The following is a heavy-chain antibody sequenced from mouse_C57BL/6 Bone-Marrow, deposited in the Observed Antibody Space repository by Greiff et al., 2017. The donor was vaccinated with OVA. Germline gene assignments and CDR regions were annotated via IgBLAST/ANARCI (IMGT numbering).Heavy chain of an antibody. Sequence: VQLHPPGAELVKPGASVKLSCKASGYTFTSYWMHWVKQRPGQGLEWIGMIHPNSGSTNYNEKFKSKATLPVDKSSSTAYMQLSSLTSEDSAVYCCARPFYGSSWGYYAMGYWGQGTSVTVSS. CDR2: IHPNSGST. D-gene: IGHD1-1*01. CDR3: ARPFYGSSWGYYAMGY. CDR1: GYTFTSYW. V-gene: IGHV1-64*01. J-gene: IGHJ4*01.